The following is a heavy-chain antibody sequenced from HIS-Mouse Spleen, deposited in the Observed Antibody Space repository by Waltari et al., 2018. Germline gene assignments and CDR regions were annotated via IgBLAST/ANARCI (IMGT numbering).Heavy chain of an antibody. CDR2: VEPEEGET. CDR1: GYTLTELS. V-gene: IGHV1-24*01. J-gene: IGHJ5*02. CDR3: ATERPYLTGYNWFDP. D-gene: IGHD3-9*01. Sequence: QVQLVQSGAEVKKPGASVKVSCKVSGYTLTELSMHWVRQAPGKGLEWLGGVEPEEGETSYEKKFQGRVTMTEDTSTDTAYMELSSLRSEDTAVYYCATERPYLTGYNWFDPWGQGTLVTVSS.